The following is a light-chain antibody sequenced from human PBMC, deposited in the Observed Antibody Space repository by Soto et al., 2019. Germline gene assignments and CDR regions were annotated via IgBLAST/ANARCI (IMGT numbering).Light chain of an antibody. CDR1: QGISSY. V-gene: IGKV1-8*01. J-gene: IGKJ2*01. Sequence: AIRMTQSPSSLSASTGDRVTITCRASQGISSYLAWYQQKPGKAPKLLIYAASTLQSGVPSRFSGSGSGTDFTLTISCLQSEDFATHYCQQYYSYPLYTFGQGTKLEIK. CDR3: QQYYSYPLYT. CDR2: AAS.